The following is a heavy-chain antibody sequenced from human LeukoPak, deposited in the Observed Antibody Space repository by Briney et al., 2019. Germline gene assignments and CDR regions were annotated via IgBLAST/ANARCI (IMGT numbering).Heavy chain of an antibody. V-gene: IGHV4-59*01. Sequence: SETLSLTCTVSGGSISSYYWSWIRQPPGKGLEWIGYIYYSGSTNYNPSLKSRVTISVDTSKSQFSLKLSSVTAADTAVYYCAREAASEGRGYSYGYALWGQGTLVTVSS. J-gene: IGHJ4*02. D-gene: IGHD5-18*01. CDR3: AREAASEGRGYSYGYAL. CDR1: GGSISSYY. CDR2: IYYSGST.